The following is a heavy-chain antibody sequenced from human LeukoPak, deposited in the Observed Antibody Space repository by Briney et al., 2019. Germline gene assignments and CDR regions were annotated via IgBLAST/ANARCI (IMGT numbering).Heavy chain of an antibody. CDR2: IYTSGST. D-gene: IGHD6-13*01. J-gene: IGHJ5*02. Sequence: SQTLSLTCTVSGGSISSGSYYWSWIRQPAGKGLEWIGRIYTSGSTNYNPSLKSRVTISVDTSKNQFSLKLSSVTAADTAVYYCARVWKAAAQNWFDPWGQGTLVTVSS. CDR1: GGSISSGSYY. V-gene: IGHV4-61*02. CDR3: ARVWKAAAQNWFDP.